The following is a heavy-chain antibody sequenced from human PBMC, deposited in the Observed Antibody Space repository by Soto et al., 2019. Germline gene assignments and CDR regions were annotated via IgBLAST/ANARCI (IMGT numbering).Heavy chain of an antibody. D-gene: IGHD2-15*01. CDR2: INHSGST. CDR3: SREGGCSGGNCFEKAHFAS. V-gene: IGHV4-61*01. CDR1: GGSVSSGSYC. J-gene: IGHJ4*02. Sequence: SETLSLTCTVSGGSVSSGSYCWSWIRQPPGRGLEWIGYINHSGSTNYNPSLKSRVTMSVDTSKNQFSLKLSSVTAADTAVYYCSREGGCSGGNCFEKAHFASWGQGVLVTVSS.